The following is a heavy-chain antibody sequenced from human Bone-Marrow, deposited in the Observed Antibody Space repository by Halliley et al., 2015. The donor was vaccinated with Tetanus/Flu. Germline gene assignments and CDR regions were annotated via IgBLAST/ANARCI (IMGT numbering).Heavy chain of an antibody. J-gene: IGHJ4*02. V-gene: IGHV3-53*01. D-gene: IGHD3-10*01. CDR3: ASWAGTDYYGSGSPPLDY. Sequence: IQSGGSTYYADAVRGRFTNSRDNSKNTLYLQMNSLRPEDTAVYYCASWAGTDYYGSGSPPLDYWGQGTLVTVSS. CDR2: IQSGGST.